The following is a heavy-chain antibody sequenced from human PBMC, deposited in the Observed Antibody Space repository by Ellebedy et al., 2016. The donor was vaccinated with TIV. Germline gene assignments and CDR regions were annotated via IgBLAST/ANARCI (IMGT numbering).Heavy chain of an antibody. D-gene: IGHD3-10*01. CDR3: ARHRDYYYGMDV. CDR2: IYYSGST. Sequence: MPSETLSLTCTVSGGSISSSSYYWGWIRQPPGKGLEWIGGIYYSGSTYYNPSLKSRVTISVDTSKNQFSLKLSSVTAADTAVYYCARHRDYYYGMDVWGQGTTVTVSS. V-gene: IGHV4-39*01. J-gene: IGHJ6*02. CDR1: GGSISSSSYY.